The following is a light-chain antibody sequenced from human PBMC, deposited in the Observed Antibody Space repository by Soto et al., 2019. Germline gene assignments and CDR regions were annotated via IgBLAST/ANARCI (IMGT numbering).Light chain of an antibody. Sequence: EIVLTQSPGTLSLSPGERATLSCRASQSVSGSYLAWYQQKPGQAPRLLIYGVSKGATGTPDRFSGSGSVTDFTLIISRLEPEDFAVYYCQQYGNSPWTFGQGTKVEIK. CDR2: GVS. J-gene: IGKJ1*01. V-gene: IGKV3-20*01. CDR1: QSVSGSY. CDR3: QQYGNSPWT.